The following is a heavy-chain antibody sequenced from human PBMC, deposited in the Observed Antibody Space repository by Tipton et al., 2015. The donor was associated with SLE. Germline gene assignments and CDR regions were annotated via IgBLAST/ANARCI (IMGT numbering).Heavy chain of an antibody. CDR2: INHSGST. V-gene: IGHV4-34*01. J-gene: IGHJ3*02. CDR3: ARRDAFDI. Sequence: LRPSCAVYGGSFSGYYWSWIRQPPGKGLEWIGEINHSGSTNYNPSLKSRVTISVDTSKNQFSLKLSSVTAADTAVYYCARRDAFDIWGQGTMVTVSS. CDR1: GGSFSGYY.